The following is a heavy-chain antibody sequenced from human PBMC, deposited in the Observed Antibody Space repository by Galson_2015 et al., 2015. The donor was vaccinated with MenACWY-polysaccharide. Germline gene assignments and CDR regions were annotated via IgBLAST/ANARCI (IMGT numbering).Heavy chain of an antibody. CDR1: GFIFSSYG. CDR3: ANPGLSTGRSSDVDY. V-gene: IGHV3-30*02. Sequence: SLRLSCAASGFIFSSYGMHWVRQAPGKGLEWIAFVRYDGTDKYYADSVKGRFTISRDNSKNMLYLQMNSLRAEDTAVYYCANPGLSTGRSSDVDYWGQGTLVTVSS. J-gene: IGHJ4*02. D-gene: IGHD4-17*01. CDR2: VRYDGTDK.